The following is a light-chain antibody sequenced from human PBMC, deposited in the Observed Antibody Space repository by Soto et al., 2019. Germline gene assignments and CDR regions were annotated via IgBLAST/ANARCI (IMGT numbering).Light chain of an antibody. Sequence: VLTQSPATLSLSPGERATLSCRASESVRDELGWYQQKPGQAPRLLIYGASARATGIPARFSGGGSGRQFTLTISSLQSEDFAVYYCQQYNNWPQTFGQGTKVDI. J-gene: IGKJ1*01. V-gene: IGKV3-15*01. CDR3: QQYNNWPQT. CDR1: ESVRDE. CDR2: GAS.